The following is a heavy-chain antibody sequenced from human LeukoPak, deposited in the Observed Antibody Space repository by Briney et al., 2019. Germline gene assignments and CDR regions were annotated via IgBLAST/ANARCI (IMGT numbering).Heavy chain of an antibody. V-gene: IGHV3-21*01. D-gene: IGHD6-13*01. J-gene: IGHJ4*02. CDR3: ARDEAAAGTCLVY. CDR2: ISSSSSYI. Sequence: PGGSLRLSCAASGFAFSSYSMNWVRQAPGKGLEWVSSISSSSSYIYYADSVKGRFTISRDNAKNSLYLQMNSLRAEDTAVYYCARDEAAAGTCLVYWGQGTLVTVSS. CDR1: GFAFSSYS.